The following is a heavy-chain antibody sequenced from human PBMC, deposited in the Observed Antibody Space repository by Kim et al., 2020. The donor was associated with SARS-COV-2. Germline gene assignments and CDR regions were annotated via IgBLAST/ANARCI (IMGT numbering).Heavy chain of an antibody. Sequence: YAQKFPGGVTITEDKSTGTAYMELSSLGAEATAVYYCARAGATDEAFDIWGQGTMVTVSS. J-gene: IGHJ3*02. D-gene: IGHD1-26*01. V-gene: IGHV1-69*04. CDR3: ARAGATDEAFDI.